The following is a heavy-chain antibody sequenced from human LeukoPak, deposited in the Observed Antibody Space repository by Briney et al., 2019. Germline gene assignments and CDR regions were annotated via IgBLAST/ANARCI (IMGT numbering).Heavy chain of an antibody. J-gene: IGHJ5*02. D-gene: IGHD6-13*01. V-gene: IGHV4-61*02. CDR1: GGSISSGSYY. CDR3: ARVEYSSSWYAGNWFDP. CDR2: IYTSGST. Sequence: SQTLSLTCTVSGGSISSGSYYWSWIRQPAGKGLEWIGRIYTSGSTNYNPSLKSRVTISVDTSKNQFSLKLSSATAADTAVYYCARVEYSSSWYAGNWFDPWGQGTLVTVSS.